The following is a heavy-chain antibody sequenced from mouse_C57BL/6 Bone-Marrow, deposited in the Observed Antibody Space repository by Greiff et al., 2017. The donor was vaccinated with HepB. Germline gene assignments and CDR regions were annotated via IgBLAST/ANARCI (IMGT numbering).Heavy chain of an antibody. CDR3: ARDGYVPWFAY. J-gene: IGHJ3*01. CDR2: IDPSDSYT. Sequence: QVQLKQPGAELVMPGASVKLSCKASGYTFTSYWMHWVKQRPGQGLEWIGEIDPSDSYTNYNQKFKGKSTLTVDKSSSTAYMQLSSLTSEDSAVYYCARDGYVPWFAYWGQGTLVTVSA. D-gene: IGHD2-2*01. CDR1: GYTFTSYW. V-gene: IGHV1-69*01.